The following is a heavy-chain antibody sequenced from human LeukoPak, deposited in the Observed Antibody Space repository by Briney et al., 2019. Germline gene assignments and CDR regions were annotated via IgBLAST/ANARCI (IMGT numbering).Heavy chain of an antibody. CDR2: ISGSGGST. Sequence: GGSLRLSCAASGFTFSSYAMSWVRQAPGKGLEWVSAISGSGGSTYYADAVKGRFTISRHNSKNAPYLQMNSLRAEDTAVYYCTKNLYCGGGSCYPSALGMDVWGQGTTVTVSS. V-gene: IGHV3-23*01. CDR3: TKNLYCGGGSCYPSALGMDV. J-gene: IGHJ6*02. CDR1: GFTFSSYA. D-gene: IGHD2-15*01.